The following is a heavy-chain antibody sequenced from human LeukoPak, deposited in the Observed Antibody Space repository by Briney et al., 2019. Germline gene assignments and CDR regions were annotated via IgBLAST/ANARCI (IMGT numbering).Heavy chain of an antibody. J-gene: IGHJ4*02. CDR2: IYPGDSDT. CDR1: GYSFSIYW. V-gene: IGHV5-51*01. Sequence: GESLKISWKGSGYSFSIYWLGWGRQMPGKGLEWMGIIYPGDSDTRYSPSFQGEITISAEKYISTAYLQWSSLEASDTAIYYCASHSSWSSVTTPFDYWGQGTLVTVSS. D-gene: IGHD4-17*01. CDR3: ASHSSWSSVTTPFDY.